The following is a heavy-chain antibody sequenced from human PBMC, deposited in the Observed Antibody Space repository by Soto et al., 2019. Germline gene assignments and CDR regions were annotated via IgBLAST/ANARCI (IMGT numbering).Heavy chain of an antibody. J-gene: IGHJ4*02. CDR2: ISGSSGYT. D-gene: IGHD3-22*01. V-gene: IGHV3-23*01. CDR3: ARDPGRITMIVVVTXFDY. Sequence: PGESLKISCAASGFTFSSYAMSWVRQAPGKGLEWVSAISGSSGYTYYADSVKGRFTISRDNAKNTLYLQMNSLRAEDTAVYYCARDPGRITMIVVVTXFDYWGQGTLVTVSS. CDR1: GFTFSSYA.